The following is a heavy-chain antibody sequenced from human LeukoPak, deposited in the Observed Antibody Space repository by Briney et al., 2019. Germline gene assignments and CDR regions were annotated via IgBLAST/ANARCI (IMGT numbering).Heavy chain of an antibody. V-gene: IGHV3-48*03. Sequence: GGSLRLACAASGFTFSSYEMNWVRQAPGKGLEWVSYISSIGSAIYYADSVKGRFTISRDNAKNSLYLQMNSPRAEDTAVYYCARRISGYDFYYFYYMDVWGKGTTVTASS. J-gene: IGHJ6*03. D-gene: IGHD5-12*01. CDR3: ARRISGYDFYYFYYMDV. CDR1: GFTFSSYE. CDR2: ISSIGSAI.